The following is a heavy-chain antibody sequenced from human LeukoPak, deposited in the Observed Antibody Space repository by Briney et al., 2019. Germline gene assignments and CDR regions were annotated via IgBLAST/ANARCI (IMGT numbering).Heavy chain of an antibody. D-gene: IGHD2-8*01. CDR1: GFTVSSNY. J-gene: IGHJ4*02. V-gene: IGHV3-53*01. Sequence: GGSLRLSCAASGFTVSSNYMSWVRQAPGKGLEWVSVIYRGGSTYYADSVNGRLTISRDNTKNSLYLQMNSLRDEDTAVYYCASDSVSYSNSFDYWGQGTLVTVSS. CDR3: ASDSVSYSNSFDY. CDR2: IYRGGST.